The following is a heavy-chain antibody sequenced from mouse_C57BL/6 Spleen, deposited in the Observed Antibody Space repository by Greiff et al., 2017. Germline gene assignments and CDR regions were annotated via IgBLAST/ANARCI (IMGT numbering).Heavy chain of an antibody. CDR3: ARPSYYGSSYDYAMDY. D-gene: IGHD1-1*01. CDR2: IYPSDSET. Sequence: VKLQQSGAELVRPGSSVKLSCKASGYTFTSYWMDWVKQRPGQGLEWIGNIYPSDSETHYNQKFKDKATLTVDKSSSTAYMQLSSLTSEDSAVYYCARPSYYGSSYDYAMDYWGQGTSVTVSS. CDR1: GYTFTSYW. V-gene: IGHV1-61*01. J-gene: IGHJ4*01.